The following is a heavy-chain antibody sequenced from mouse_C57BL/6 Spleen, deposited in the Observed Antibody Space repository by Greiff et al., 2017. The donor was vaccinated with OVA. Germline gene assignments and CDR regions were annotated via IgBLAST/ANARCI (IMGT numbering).Heavy chain of an antibody. J-gene: IGHJ3*01. CDR2: INPNNGGT. D-gene: IGHD2-1*01. Sequence: EVQLQQSGPELVKPGASVKIPCKASGYTFTDYTMDWVKQSHGKSLEWIGDINPNNGGTIYNQKFKGKATLTVDKSSSTAYMELRSLTSEDTAVYYCARDYGNSWFAYWGQGTLVTVSA. V-gene: IGHV1-18*01. CDR1: GYTFTDYT. CDR3: ARDYGNSWFAY.